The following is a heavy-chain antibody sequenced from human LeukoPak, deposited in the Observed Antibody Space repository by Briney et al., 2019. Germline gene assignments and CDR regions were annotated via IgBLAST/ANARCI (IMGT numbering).Heavy chain of an antibody. J-gene: IGHJ4*02. Sequence: ASVKVSCKASGYTITSYGINWVRQAPGQGLEWMGWISAYNGNTNYAQKLQGRVTMTTDTTANTAYMELRSLRSDDTAVYYCARNVIVGAVFDNWGQGTLVTVSS. CDR2: ISAYNGNT. D-gene: IGHD1-26*01. V-gene: IGHV1-18*01. CDR3: ARNVIVGAVFDN. CDR1: GYTITSYG.